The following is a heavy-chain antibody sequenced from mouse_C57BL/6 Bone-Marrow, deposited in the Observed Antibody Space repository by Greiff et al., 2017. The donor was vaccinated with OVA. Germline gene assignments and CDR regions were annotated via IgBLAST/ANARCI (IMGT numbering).Heavy chain of an antibody. D-gene: IGHD2-3*01. CDR2: IYPGSGST. Sequence: VQLQQPGAELVKPGASVKMSCKASGYTFTSYWITWVKQRPGQGLEWIGDIYPGSGSTNYNEKFKSKATLTVDTSSSTAYMQLSSLTSEDSAVYYCARDPLYDGLKAYWGQGTLVTVSA. CDR1: GYTFTSYW. CDR3: ARDPLYDGLKAY. V-gene: IGHV1-55*01. J-gene: IGHJ3*01.